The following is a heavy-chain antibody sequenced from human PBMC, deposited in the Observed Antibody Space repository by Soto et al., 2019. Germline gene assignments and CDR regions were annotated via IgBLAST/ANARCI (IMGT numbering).Heavy chain of an antibody. D-gene: IGHD3-10*01. CDR1: GGSISSSSYY. V-gene: IGHV4-39*01. CDR3: ASPLSRGGTCYF. J-gene: IGHJ4*02. CDR2: IYYTGST. Sequence: QLQLQESGPGLLKPSETLSLTCTVSGGSISSSSYYWGWIRQPPGKGLEWIGSIYYTGSTYYNPSLTGRRSISVYTSRNQFSLRLRSVIASAAAVYYCASPLSRGGTCYFWGPGTLVTVSS.